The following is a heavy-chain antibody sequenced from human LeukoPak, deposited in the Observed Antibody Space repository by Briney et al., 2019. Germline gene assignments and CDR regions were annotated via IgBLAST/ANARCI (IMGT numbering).Heavy chain of an antibody. D-gene: IGHD3-3*01. Sequence: GGSLRLSGAASGFTVSSNYMSWVRQAPGKGLEWVSVIYSGGSTYYADSVKGRFTISRDNSKNTLYLQMNSLRAEDTAVYYCAKEEESTYYDFWSGYYISPYYFDYWGQGTLVTVSS. CDR2: IYSGGST. V-gene: IGHV3-66*01. CDR1: GFTVSSNY. J-gene: IGHJ4*02. CDR3: AKEEESTYYDFWSGYYISPYYFDY.